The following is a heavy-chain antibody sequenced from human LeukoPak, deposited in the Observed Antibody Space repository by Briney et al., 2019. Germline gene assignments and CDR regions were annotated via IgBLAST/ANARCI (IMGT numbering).Heavy chain of an antibody. Sequence: ASVKVSCKASGYTFTSYDINWVRQATGQGLEWMGWMNPNSGNTGYAQKFQGRVTMIRNTSISTAYMELSSLRSEDTAVYYCVRGYSGYDSAFDIWGQGTMVTVSS. D-gene: IGHD5-12*01. CDR1: GYTFTSYD. V-gene: IGHV1-8*01. CDR2: MNPNSGNT. J-gene: IGHJ3*02. CDR3: VRGYSGYDSAFDI.